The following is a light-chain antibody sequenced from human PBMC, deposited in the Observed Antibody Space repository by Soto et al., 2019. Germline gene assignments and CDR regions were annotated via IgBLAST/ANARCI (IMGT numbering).Light chain of an antibody. V-gene: IGKV3-20*01. Sequence: EIVLTQSPGTLSLSPGERATLSGRASQSVSSSYLAWYQQKPGQAPRLLIYGASSRATGIPDRFSGSGSGTDFTLTFSRLEPEDFAVYYCQQYGSSPLTFGGGTKVDIK. CDR1: QSVSSSY. CDR3: QQYGSSPLT. J-gene: IGKJ4*01. CDR2: GAS.